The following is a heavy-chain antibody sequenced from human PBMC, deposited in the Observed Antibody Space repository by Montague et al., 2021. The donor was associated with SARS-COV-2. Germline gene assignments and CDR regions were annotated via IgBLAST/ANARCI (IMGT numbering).Heavy chain of an antibody. CDR1: GFSFSGYA. D-gene: IGHD3-10*01. V-gene: IGHV3-23*03. CDR3: AKPGPFAFYFES. J-gene: IGHJ4*02. Sequence: SLRLSCAASGFSFSGYAMNWVRQAPGKGLEWISVIYSGGGSTYYADSVRGRFTISRDDSKNTLFLHLNNLSAEDTAIYYCAKPGPFAFYFESWGQGTLVTVSS. CDR2: IYSGGGST.